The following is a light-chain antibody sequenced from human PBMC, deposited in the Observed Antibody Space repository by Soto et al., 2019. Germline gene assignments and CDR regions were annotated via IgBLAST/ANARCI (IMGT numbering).Light chain of an antibody. Sequence: DIQMTQSPSSLSASVGDRVTITCRASQSISSYLNWYQQKPGKAPKLLIYAASSLQSGVPSRFSGSGSGTDFTLTISSLQPYDFASYYCQQSYSTPITFGQGTRLEIK. CDR1: QSISSY. CDR3: QQSYSTPIT. J-gene: IGKJ5*01. CDR2: AAS. V-gene: IGKV1-39*01.